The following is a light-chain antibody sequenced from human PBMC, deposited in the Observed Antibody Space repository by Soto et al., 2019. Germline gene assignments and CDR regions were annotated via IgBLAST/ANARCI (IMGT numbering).Light chain of an antibody. CDR3: SSYTSSSTLV. J-gene: IGLJ1*01. CDR2: DVS. Sequence: CVLTQPASGSGSPGQSIASSCTGTSSDVGGYNYVSWYQQHPGKAPKLMIYDVSNRPSGVSNRFSGSKSGNTASLTISGLQAEDEADYYCSSYTSSSTLVFGTGTKVTVL. CDR1: SSDVGGYNY. V-gene: IGLV2-14*01.